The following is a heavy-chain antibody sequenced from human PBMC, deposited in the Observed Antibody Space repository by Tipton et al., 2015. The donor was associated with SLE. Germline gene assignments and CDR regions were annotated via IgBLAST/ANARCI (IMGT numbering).Heavy chain of an antibody. J-gene: IGHJ3*02. V-gene: IGHV4-38-2*02. D-gene: IGHD6-19*01. Sequence: TLSLTCTVSGYSISSGYYWGWIRQPPGKGLEWIGSIYHSGSTYYNPSLKSRVTISVDTSKNQFSLKLSSVTAADTAVYYCARHRPPDSSGRGAFDIWGQGTMVTVSS. CDR3: ARHRPPDSSGRGAFDI. CDR1: GYSISSGYY. CDR2: IYHSGST.